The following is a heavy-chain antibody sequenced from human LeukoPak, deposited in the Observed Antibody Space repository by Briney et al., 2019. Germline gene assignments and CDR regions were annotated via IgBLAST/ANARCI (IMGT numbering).Heavy chain of an antibody. V-gene: IGHV4-61*03. CDR1: GDSVSNGNYY. CDR3: ARSQNYYGSGDY. CDR2: IYYTGKT. D-gene: IGHD3-10*01. Sequence: SETLSLTCSVSGDSVSNGNYYWSWLRQPPGKALEWIGYIYYTGKTYYNPSLEGRVTILVDTSRNHFSVKLSSVTAADTAVYYCARSQNYYGSGDYWSQGTLVTVSS. J-gene: IGHJ4*02.